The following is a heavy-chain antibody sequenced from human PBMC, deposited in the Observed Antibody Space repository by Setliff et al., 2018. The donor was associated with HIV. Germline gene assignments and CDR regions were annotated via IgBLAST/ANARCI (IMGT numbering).Heavy chain of an antibody. J-gene: IGHJ6*02. CDR2: IYTSGST. CDR1: GGSISSGSYY. Sequence: SETLSLTCTVSGGSISSGSYYWNWIRQPAGKGLEWIGRIYTSGSTNYNPSLKRRVTIPVDTSKNQFSLKLRSVTAADTAVYYCARRPAGAVAGGYGMDVWGQGTTVTVSS. V-gene: IGHV4-61*02. CDR3: ARRPAGAVAGGYGMDV. D-gene: IGHD6-19*01.